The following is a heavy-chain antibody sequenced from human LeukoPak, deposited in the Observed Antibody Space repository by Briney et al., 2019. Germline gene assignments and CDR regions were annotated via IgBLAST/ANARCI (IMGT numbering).Heavy chain of an antibody. D-gene: IGHD5-18*01. J-gene: IGHJ3*02. V-gene: IGHV4-39*07. Sequence: SETLSLTCTVSGGSISSSTFYWGWIRQPPGKGLEWIGSIYHSGSTYYNPSLKSRVTISVDTSKNQFSLKLSSVTAADTAVYYCARDKEDSYGWDLDAFDIWGQGTMVTVSS. CDR2: IYHSGST. CDR3: ARDKEDSYGWDLDAFDI. CDR1: GGSISSSTFY.